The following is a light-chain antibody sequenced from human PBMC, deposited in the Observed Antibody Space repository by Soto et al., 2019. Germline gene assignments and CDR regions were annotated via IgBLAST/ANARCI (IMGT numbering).Light chain of an antibody. Sequence: DLQMTQSPSSLSASVGDRVTITCQASQDITNYLNWYQQKPGKAPRLLIYDASNLGIGVPSRFTGSVSGTDFTLTISTLQPEDIATYYCQQCDYLSITFGQGTRLEIK. CDR2: DAS. V-gene: IGKV1-33*01. CDR1: QDITNY. CDR3: QQCDYLSIT. J-gene: IGKJ5*01.